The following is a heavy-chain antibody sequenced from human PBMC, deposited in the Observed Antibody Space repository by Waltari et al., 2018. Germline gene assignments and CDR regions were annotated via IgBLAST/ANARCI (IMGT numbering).Heavy chain of an antibody. J-gene: IGHJ4*02. V-gene: IGHV3-9*03. CDR1: GFTCYDYS. D-gene: IGHD3-3*01. CDR3: AKGHISNDFWSGSLDF. Sequence: EVQVVESGGGVVQPGRYLRLSWAASGFTCYDYSLHGVRQAPGKGLEWVSGISWNSGSIGYADSVKGRFTISRDNAKNSLYLQMNSLRAEDMALYYCAKGHISNDFWSGSLDFWGQGTLVTVSS. CDR2: ISWNSGSI.